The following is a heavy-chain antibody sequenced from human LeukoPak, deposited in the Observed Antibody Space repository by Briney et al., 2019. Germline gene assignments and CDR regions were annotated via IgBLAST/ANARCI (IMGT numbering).Heavy chain of an antibody. Sequence: VGSLRLSCAASGFTFSSYSMNWVRQAPGKGLEWVSYISSSSSTIYYADPVKGRFTISRDNAKNSLYLQMNSLRAEDTAVYYCARVPHYHHGMDVWGQGTTVTVSS. CDR1: GFTFSSYS. CDR3: ARVPHYHHGMDV. CDR2: ISSSSSTI. V-gene: IGHV3-48*01. J-gene: IGHJ6*02.